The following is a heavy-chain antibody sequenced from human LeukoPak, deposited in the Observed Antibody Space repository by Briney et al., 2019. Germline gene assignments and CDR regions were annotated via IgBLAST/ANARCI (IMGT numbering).Heavy chain of an antibody. V-gene: IGHV3-30*01. CDR2: ISYDGSNK. CDR3: ARGWGTIGAFDI. CDR1: GFTFSSYA. Sequence: QPGRSLRLSCAASGFTFSSYAMHWVRQAPGKGLEWVAVISYDGSNKYYADSVKGRFTISRDNSKNTLYLHMNSLRAEDTAVYYCARGWGTIGAFDIWGQGTMVTVSS. J-gene: IGHJ3*02. D-gene: IGHD1-7*01.